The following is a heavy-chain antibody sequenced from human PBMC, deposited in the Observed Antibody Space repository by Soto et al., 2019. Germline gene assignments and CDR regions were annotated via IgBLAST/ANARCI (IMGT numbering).Heavy chain of an antibody. J-gene: IGHJ6*03. D-gene: IGHD2-15*01. CDR3: AKNGCSYPACYPYYYYVDV. CDR2: LTVTGDSA. Sequence: EVQLLESGGGLVQPGGPLRLSWAASGFRLSDSAVSWVRQAPGKGLEWVSSLTVTGDSAFYSDSVKGRFTISRDISKSTLYLQMNSLRAEDTAVYYCAKNGCSYPACYPYYYYVDVWGRGTTVTVSS. CDR1: GFRLSDSA. V-gene: IGHV3-23*01.